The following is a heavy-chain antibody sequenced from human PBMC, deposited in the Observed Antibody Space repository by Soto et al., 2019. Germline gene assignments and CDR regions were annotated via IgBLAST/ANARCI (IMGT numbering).Heavy chain of an antibody. CDR3: ARRDRSTWAGDASDI. Sequence: PGESLKISCKGSGYRFTSHWIGWVRQMPGKGLEWMGLIYPGDSDTRYSPSFQGQVTISADKSISTANLQWSSLKASGTAMYYCARRDRSTWAGDASDIWGQGTMVTLSS. CDR1: GYRFTSHW. CDR2: IYPGDSDT. D-gene: IGHD2-2*01. V-gene: IGHV5-51*01. J-gene: IGHJ3*02.